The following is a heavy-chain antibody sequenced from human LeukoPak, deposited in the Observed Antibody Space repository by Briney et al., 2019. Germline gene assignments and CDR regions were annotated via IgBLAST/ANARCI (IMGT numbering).Heavy chain of an antibody. CDR1: GGTFSSYA. V-gene: IGHV1-69*13. CDR3: ARGGSYGFSYFDY. J-gene: IGHJ4*02. CDR2: IIPIFGTA. Sequence: SVKVSCKASGGTFSSYAISWVRQAPGQGLEWMGGIIPIFGTANYAQRFQGRVTITADESTSTAYMELSSLRSEDTAVYYCARGGSYGFSYFDYWGQGTLVTVSS. D-gene: IGHD5-18*01.